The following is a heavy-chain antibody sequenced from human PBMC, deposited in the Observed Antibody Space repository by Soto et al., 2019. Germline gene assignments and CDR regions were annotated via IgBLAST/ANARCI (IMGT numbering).Heavy chain of an antibody. J-gene: IGHJ4*02. D-gene: IGHD2-2*01. CDR2: IYTGDTT. CDR1: GFTFSTSY. CDR3: ARDYTSPSRFGY. V-gene: IGHV3-53*01. Sequence: GGSLRLSCVASGFTFSTSYMGWVRQAPGKGLECVSIIYTGDTTYYADSVKGRFTISRDNSKNTIYLQMNSLRAEDTAVYYCARDYTSPSRFGYWGQGTQVTVSS.